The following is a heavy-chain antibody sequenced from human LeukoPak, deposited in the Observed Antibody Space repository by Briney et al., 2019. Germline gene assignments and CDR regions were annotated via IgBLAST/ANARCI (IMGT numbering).Heavy chain of an antibody. CDR1: GFTFDDYA. D-gene: IGHD1-26*01. CDR2: ISWNSGSI. CDR3: AKDIVSGSYYVGAFDI. V-gene: IGHV3-9*03. J-gene: IGHJ3*02. Sequence: GGSLRLSCAASGFTFDDYAMHWVRQAPGKGLEWVSGISWNSGSIGYADSVKGRFTISRDSAKNSLYLQMNSLRAEDMALYYCAKDIVSGSYYVGAFDIWGQGTMVTVSS.